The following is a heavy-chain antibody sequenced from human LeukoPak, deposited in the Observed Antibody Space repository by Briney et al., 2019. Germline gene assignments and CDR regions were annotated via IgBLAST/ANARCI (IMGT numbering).Heavy chain of an antibody. J-gene: IGHJ4*02. CDR3: VRCSGGSCYQPLDY. Sequence: PGGSLRLSCSASGFALSNYGLHWVRQAPGKGLEYVSAIDNNGDNTYYADSVKGRFTISRDNFKNTLYLQLSSLRAEDTAVYYCVRCSGGSCYQPLDYWGQGTLVTVSS. D-gene: IGHD2-15*01. CDR2: IDNNGDNT. CDR1: GFALSNYG. V-gene: IGHV3-64D*06.